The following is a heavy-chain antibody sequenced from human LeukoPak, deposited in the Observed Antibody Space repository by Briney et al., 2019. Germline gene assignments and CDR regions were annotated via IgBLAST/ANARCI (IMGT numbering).Heavy chain of an antibody. V-gene: IGHV1-2*02. D-gene: IGHD3-9*01. CDR1: GYTFTGYY. CDR3: ARDPPYYDILTGYFKGASYYFDY. J-gene: IGHJ4*02. CDR2: INPNSGGT. Sequence: ASVKVSCKASGYTFTGYYMHWVRQAPGQGLEWMGWINPNSGGTNYAQKFQGRVTMTRDTSISTAYMELSRLRSDDTAVYYCARDPPYYDILTGYFKGASYYFDYWGQGALVTVSS.